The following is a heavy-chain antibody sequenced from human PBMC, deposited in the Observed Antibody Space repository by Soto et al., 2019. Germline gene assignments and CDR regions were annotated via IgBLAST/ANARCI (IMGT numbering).Heavy chain of an antibody. V-gene: IGHV6-1*01. D-gene: IGHD5-18*01. CDR3: ANEAYSYGYFDY. Sequence: SQTLSLTCAISGDSVSGNSAAWNWTRQSPSRGLEWLGRTYYRSKWYNDYAVSVKSRITVTPDTSKNQFSLHLNSVTPEDTAVYYCANEAYSYGYFDYWGQGTLVTVSS. CDR1: GDSVSGNSAA. CDR2: TYYRSKWYN. J-gene: IGHJ4*02.